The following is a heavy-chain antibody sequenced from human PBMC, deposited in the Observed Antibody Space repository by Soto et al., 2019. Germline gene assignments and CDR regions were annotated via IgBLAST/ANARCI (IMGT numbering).Heavy chain of an antibody. CDR1: GDSISGEGWY. CDR2: IHHSGST. CDR3: ARAWTATAGWVNWFAL. V-gene: IGHV4-31*03. D-gene: IGHD6-13*01. J-gene: IGHJ5*02. Sequence: QVQLQESGPGLVEPSQTLSLTCTVSGDSISGEGWYWSWIRQYSGRGLEWIGYIHHSGSTYSNPSLKSRVSISVDTSKTQFFLKLTSVTAADTAVYYCARAWTATAGWVNWFALWGQGTLVTVSS.